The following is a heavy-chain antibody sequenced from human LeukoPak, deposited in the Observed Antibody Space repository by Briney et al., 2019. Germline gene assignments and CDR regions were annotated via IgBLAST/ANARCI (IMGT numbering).Heavy chain of an antibody. D-gene: IGHD6-6*01. CDR2: IYYTGST. CDR3: ARHRAYSSSSPFDY. CDR1: GGSISSLY. J-gene: IGHJ4*02. Sequence: SETLSLTCSVSGGSISSLYWSWIRQPPGKGLEWIGYIYYTGSTNYNPSLKSQVTMFVDMSKNQFSLRLSSVTAADTAVYYCARHRAYSSSSPFDYWGQGTLVTVSS. V-gene: IGHV4-59*08.